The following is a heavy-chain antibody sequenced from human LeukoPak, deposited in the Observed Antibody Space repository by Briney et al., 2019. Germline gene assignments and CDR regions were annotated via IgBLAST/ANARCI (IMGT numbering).Heavy chain of an antibody. D-gene: IGHD5-18*01. CDR2: IWSDATNA. CDR3: ARGYCWVLDS. J-gene: IGHJ4*02. V-gene: IGHV3-33*01. CDR1: GFTFIDYG. Sequence: PGGSLRLSCAASGFTFIDYGMHWVRQAPGKGLEWVAIIWSDATNAYYADSVKGRFTISRDNSKNTVSLQMNSLRAEDTAVYYCARGYCWVLDSWGQGTLVTVSS.